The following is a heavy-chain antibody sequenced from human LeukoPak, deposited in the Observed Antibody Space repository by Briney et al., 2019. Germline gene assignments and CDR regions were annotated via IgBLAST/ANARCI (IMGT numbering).Heavy chain of an antibody. J-gene: IGHJ4*02. CDR2: INHSGST. D-gene: IGHD3-10*01. Sequence: SETLSLTCAVYGGSFSGYYWSWIRQPPGKGLEWIGEINHSGSTNYNPSLKSRVTISVDTSKNQFSLKLSSVTAADTAVYYCTREERLLWFGELSTRPYYFDYWGQGTLVTVSS. CDR1: GGSFSGYY. CDR3: TREERLLWFGELSTRPYYFDY. V-gene: IGHV4-34*01.